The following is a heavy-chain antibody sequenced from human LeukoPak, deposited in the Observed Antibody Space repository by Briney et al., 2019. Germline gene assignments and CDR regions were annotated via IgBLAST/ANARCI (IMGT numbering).Heavy chain of an antibody. CDR1: GFTFSRYD. D-gene: IGHD1-26*01. Sequence: PGGSLRLSCAASGFTFSRYDMHWVRHTPGKSLEWVSGIGTEGDTHYPDSVKGRFTISRENAKVSLYLQINNLRAGDTAVYYCARGPKINPPSWDAVGWFDPWGQGTLVTVSS. CDR2: IGTEGDT. CDR3: ARGPKINPPSWDAVGWFDP. J-gene: IGHJ5*02. V-gene: IGHV3-13*01.